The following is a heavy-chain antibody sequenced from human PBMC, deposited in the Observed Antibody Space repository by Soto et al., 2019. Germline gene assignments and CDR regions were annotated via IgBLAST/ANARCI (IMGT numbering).Heavy chain of an antibody. V-gene: IGHV4-34*01. CDR1: GGSFSGYY. CDR3: AREVQAAGLDF. J-gene: IGHJ4*02. Sequence: KASETLSLTCAVYGGSFSGYYYTWIRQSPEKGLEWIGEISPSGNTNSNPSLKSRVTISVDTSKNQFSLKLGSVTAADTAVYYCAREVQAAGLDFWGQGALVTVSS. D-gene: IGHD6-13*01. CDR2: ISPSGNT.